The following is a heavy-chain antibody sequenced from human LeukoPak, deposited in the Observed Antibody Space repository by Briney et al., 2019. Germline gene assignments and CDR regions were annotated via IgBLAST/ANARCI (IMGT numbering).Heavy chain of an antibody. CDR1: GFPFSCYW. V-gene: IGHV3-7*01. D-gene: IGHD3-10*01. CDR2: IKQDGSEK. J-gene: IGHJ4*02. Sequence: GGALRLFCGASGFPFSCYWMSLVRQAPGKGLEWVANIKQDGSEKYYVDSVKGRFTISRDNAKNSLYLQMNSLRAEDTAVYYCASQIAPRGLYWGQGTLVTVSS. CDR3: ASQIAPRGLY.